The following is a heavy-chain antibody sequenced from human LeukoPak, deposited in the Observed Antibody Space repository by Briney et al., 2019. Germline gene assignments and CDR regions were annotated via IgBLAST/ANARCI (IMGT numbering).Heavy chain of an antibody. CDR1: GYTFSSYG. V-gene: IGHV3-30*03. J-gene: IGHJ4*02. D-gene: IGHD3-22*01. Sequence: GGSLRLSCAASGYTFSSYGMHWVRQAPGKGLEWVAVISYDGSNKYYADSVKGRFTISRDNSKNTLYLQMNSLRAEDTAVYYCAMPQTPTYYYDSSGYPDYWGQGTLVTVSS. CDR3: AMPQTPTYYYDSSGYPDY. CDR2: ISYDGSNK.